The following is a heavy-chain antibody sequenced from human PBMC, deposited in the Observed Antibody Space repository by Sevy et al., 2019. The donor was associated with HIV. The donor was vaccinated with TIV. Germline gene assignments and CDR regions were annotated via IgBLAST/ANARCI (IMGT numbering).Heavy chain of an antibody. D-gene: IGHD6-19*01. CDR3: AREDIRVAGIGYYFHS. Sequence: GESLKISCAASGFSISGYGMHWVRQAPGKGLEWVAVIWYDGTNREYADSVKGRFTISRDNSKNTLYLQMNSLGVEDTAVYYCAREDIRVAGIGYYFHSWGQGTLVTVSS. V-gene: IGHV3-33*01. CDR2: IWYDGTNR. CDR1: GFSISGYG. J-gene: IGHJ4*02.